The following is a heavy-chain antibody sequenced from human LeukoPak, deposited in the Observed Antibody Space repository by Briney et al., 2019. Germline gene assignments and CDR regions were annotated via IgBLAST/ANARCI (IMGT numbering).Heavy chain of an antibody. CDR1: GFIFSDYH. J-gene: IGHJ5*02. D-gene: IGHD3-10*01. CDR2: ISSSSTYT. Sequence: GGSLRLSCAASGFIFSDYHMSWIRQAPGKGLEWVSYISSSSTYTNYADSVKGRLTISRDNAKNSLYLQMNSLRADDTAVYYCARDSGSGWFDPWGQGTLVTVSS. CDR3: ARDSGSGWFDP. V-gene: IGHV3-11*05.